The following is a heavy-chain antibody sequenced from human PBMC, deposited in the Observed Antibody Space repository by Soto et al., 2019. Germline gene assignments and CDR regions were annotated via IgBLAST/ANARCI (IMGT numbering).Heavy chain of an antibody. CDR1: GFTVSNNY. V-gene: IGHV3-66*01. Sequence: EVQLVESGGGLVQPGGSLRLSCAASGFTVSNNYMTWVRQAPGKGLEWVSVIYRGGSTYYADSVRGRFTISRDNSKSTLYLQMSSLRGEDTAVYYCARARFGGLAAIFADCWGQGTLVTVSS. CDR2: IYRGGST. CDR3: ARARFGGLAAIFADC. J-gene: IGHJ4*02. D-gene: IGHD5-12*01.